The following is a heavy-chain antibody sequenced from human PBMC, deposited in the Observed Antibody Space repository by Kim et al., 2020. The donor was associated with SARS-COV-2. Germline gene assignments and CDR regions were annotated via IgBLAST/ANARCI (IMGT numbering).Heavy chain of an antibody. V-gene: IGHV4-34*01. D-gene: IGHD2-2*01. CDR1: GGSFSGYY. CDR3: ARGRGAVVVPVPKPRRVSWFDP. CDR2: INHSGST. Sequence: SETLSLTCAVYGGSFSGYYWSWIRQPPGKGLEWIGEINHSGSTNYNPSLKSRVTISVDTSKNQFSLKLSSVTAADTAVYYCARGRGAVVVPVPKPRRVSWFDPWGQGTLVTVSS. J-gene: IGHJ5*02.